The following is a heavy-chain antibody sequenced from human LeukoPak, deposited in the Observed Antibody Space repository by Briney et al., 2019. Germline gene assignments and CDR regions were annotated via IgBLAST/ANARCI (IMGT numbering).Heavy chain of an antibody. CDR3: ARDRGRYYGSGSYYDY. CDR2: ISYDGSNK. CDR1: GFTFSSYA. J-gene: IGHJ4*02. D-gene: IGHD3-10*01. V-gene: IGHV3-30-3*01. Sequence: GRSLRLSCAASGFTFSSYAMHWVRQAPGKGLEWVAVISYDGSNKYCADSVKGRFTISRDNSKNTLYLQMSSLRAEDTAVYYCARDRGRYYGSGSYYDYWGQGTLVTVSP.